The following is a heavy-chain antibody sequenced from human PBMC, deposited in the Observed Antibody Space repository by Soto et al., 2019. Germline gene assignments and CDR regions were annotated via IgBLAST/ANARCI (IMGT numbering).Heavy chain of an antibody. J-gene: IGHJ4*02. CDR3: ARVTAGSSDFDY. V-gene: IGHV1-8*01. CDR1: GYSFTKFD. Sequence: QVQLVQSGAEVKEPGASVRVSCKASGYSFTKFDINWVRQAPGQGLEWMGWLNPKSGNTGYAQNLQGRXXMXRXXSITTAYMELRSLRSEDTALYYCARVTAGSSDFDYWGQGTLVTVSS. CDR2: LNPKSGNT. D-gene: IGHD6-6*01.